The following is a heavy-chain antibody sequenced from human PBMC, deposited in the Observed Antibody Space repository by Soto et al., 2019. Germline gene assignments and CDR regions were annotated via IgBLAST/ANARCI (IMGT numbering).Heavy chain of an antibody. V-gene: IGHV1-18*01. D-gene: IGHD2-15*01. Sequence: ASVKVSCKASGYTFISYGISWVRQAPGQGLEWMGWISAYSGDTNYVQKLQGRVTMTTDISTNTVYMELRSLTSDDTAVYHCARDQGYCSGGSCHGSAFDIWGQ. CDR3: ARDQGYCSGGSCHGSAFDI. CDR1: GYTFISYG. CDR2: ISAYSGDT. J-gene: IGHJ3*02.